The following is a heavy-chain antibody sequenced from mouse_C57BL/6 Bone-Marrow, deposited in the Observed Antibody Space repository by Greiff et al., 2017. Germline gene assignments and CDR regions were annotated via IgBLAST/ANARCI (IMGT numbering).Heavy chain of an antibody. CDR2: IYPRSGNT. D-gene: IGHD1-1*01. CDR3: ALTTVVLYYFDY. J-gene: IGHJ2*01. V-gene: IGHV1-81*01. CDR1: GYTFTSYG. Sequence: VKLVESGAELARPGASVKLSCKASGYTFTSYGISWVKKRTGQGLEWIGEIYPRSGNTYYNEKFKGKATLTADKSSSTAYMELRSLTSEDSAVYFCALTTVVLYYFDYWGQGTTLTVSS.